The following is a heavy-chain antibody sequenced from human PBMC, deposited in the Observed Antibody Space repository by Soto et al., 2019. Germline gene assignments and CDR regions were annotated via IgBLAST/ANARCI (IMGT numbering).Heavy chain of an antibody. Sequence: SVKVSCKTSGYSFTGYYLHWVRQAPGQGLEWMGWIKPNIGDTNYAQKFQGRVSMTRDTSISTAYMELSRLRSDDTAVYYCARDFRVEQQLGWFDTWGQGTLVTVSS. J-gene: IGHJ5*02. V-gene: IGHV1-2*02. CDR1: GYSFTGYY. CDR2: IKPNIGDT. CDR3: ARDFRVEQQLGWFDT. D-gene: IGHD6-13*01.